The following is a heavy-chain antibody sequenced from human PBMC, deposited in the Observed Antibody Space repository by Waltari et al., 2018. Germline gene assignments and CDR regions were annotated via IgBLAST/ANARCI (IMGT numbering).Heavy chain of an antibody. CDR2: IYSGGST. Sequence: EVQLVESGGGLVQPGGSLRLSCAVAGFSVSHNCMSWVRQAPGKGLEWVSIIYSGGSTYYADSVKGRFTSSRHSSKNTLYLQMNSLTVEDTAVYYCARQMTTASTWQTDWGQGTLITVSS. J-gene: IGHJ4*02. V-gene: IGHV3-53*04. D-gene: IGHD4-17*01. CDR3: ARQMTTASTWQTD. CDR1: GFSVSHNC.